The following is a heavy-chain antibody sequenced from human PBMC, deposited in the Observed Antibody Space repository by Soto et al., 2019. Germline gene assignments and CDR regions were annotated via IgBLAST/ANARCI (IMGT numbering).Heavy chain of an antibody. D-gene: IGHD3-9*01. J-gene: IGHJ4*02. Sequence: PGGSLRLSCAASGFTFSSYWMSWVRQAPGKGLEWVANIKQDGSEKYYVDSVKGRFTISRDNSKNTLYLQMNSLRAEDTAVYYCAVAKRSRYFDWLEARPSFDYWGQGTLVTVSS. CDR2: IKQDGSEK. V-gene: IGHV3-7*03. CDR3: AVAKRSRYFDWLEARPSFDY. CDR1: GFTFSSYW.